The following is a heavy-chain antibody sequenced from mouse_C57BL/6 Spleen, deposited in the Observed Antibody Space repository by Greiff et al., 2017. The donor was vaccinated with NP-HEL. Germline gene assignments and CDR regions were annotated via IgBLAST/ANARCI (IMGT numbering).Heavy chain of an antibody. CDR1: GYTFTSYW. J-gene: IGHJ4*01. CDR2: IDPSDSYT. V-gene: IGHV1-69*01. D-gene: IGHD2-2*01. CDR3: AAMVTTRDYYAMDY. Sequence: QVQLQQSGAELVMPGASVKLSCKASGYTFTSYWMHWVKQRPGQGLEWIGEIDPSDSYTNYNQKFKGKSTLTVDKSSSTAYMQLSSLTSEDSAVYYCAAMVTTRDYYAMDYWGQGTSVTVSS.